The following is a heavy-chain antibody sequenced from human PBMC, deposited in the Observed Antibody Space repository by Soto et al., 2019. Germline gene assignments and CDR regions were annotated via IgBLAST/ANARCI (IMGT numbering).Heavy chain of an antibody. CDR1: GFTFAGYA. CDR3: AKDRASGNYGVRKDFEY. V-gene: IGHV3-23*01. D-gene: IGHD1-26*01. Sequence: EVQLLESGGGLVQPGGSLRLSCESSGFTFAGYAINWVRQAPGKGLEWVSAMSGSGAKTFYADSVKGRFTISRDNSKNTVNLQMNSLRGDDTAIYFCAKDRASGNYGVRKDFEYWGQGTLVTVSS. CDR2: MSGSGAKT. J-gene: IGHJ4*02.